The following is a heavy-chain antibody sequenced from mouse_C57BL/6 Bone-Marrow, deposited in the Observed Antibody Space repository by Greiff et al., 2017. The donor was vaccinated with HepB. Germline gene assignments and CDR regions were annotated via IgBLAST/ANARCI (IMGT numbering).Heavy chain of an antibody. CDR2: IDPENGDT. J-gene: IGHJ3*01. D-gene: IGHD2-2*01. Sequence: VQLQQSGAELVRPGASVKLSCTASGFNIKDDYMHWVKQRPEQGLEWIGWIDPENGDTEYASKFQGKATITAATSSNTAYLQLSSLTSEDTAVYYCSSRVTTGFAYWGQGTLVTVSA. V-gene: IGHV14-4*01. CDR3: SSRVTTGFAY. CDR1: GFNIKDDY.